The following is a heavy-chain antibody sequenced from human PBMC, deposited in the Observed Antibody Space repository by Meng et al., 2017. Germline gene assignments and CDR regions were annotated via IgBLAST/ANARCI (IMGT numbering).Heavy chain of an antibody. CDR2: IYYSGST. J-gene: IGHJ5*02. CDR1: GGSNSSGGYY. V-gene: IGHV4-31*03. Sequence: QVQSQESGPVLAKPSQTLSLTCTVSGGSNSSGGYYWSWIRQHPGKGLEWIGYIYYSGSTYYNPSLKSRVTISVDTSKNQFSLKLSSVTAADTAVYYCVTAPITMVRGVIITKWFDPWGQGTLVTVSS. CDR3: VTAPITMVRGVIITKWFDP. D-gene: IGHD3-10*01.